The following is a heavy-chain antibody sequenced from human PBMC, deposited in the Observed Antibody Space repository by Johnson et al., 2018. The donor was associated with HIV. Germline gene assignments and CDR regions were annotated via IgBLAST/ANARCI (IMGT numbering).Heavy chain of an antibody. Sequence: VQLVESGGGLVQPGRSLRLSCSASGFTFGAYALSWFRQAPGKGLEWVGFIRSNAYGGTTEYAASVKGRFTISSDDSQNIAYLQMNSLKTEDTAMYYCTGGRDLRAFDIWGQGTMVTVSS. CDR2: IRSNAYGGTT. J-gene: IGHJ3*02. V-gene: IGHV3-49*03. CDR3: TGGRDLRAFDI. CDR1: GFTFGAYA. D-gene: IGHD2-21*02.